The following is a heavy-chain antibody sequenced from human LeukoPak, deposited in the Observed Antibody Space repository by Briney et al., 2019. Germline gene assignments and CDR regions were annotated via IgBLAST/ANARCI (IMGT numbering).Heavy chain of an antibody. J-gene: IGHJ4*02. V-gene: IGHV3-53*01. CDR1: GFTVSSNS. CDR2: IYSDNT. Sequence: GGSLRLSCTVSGFTVSSNSMSWVRQAPGKGLEWVSFIYSDNTHYSDSVKGRLTISRDNARDSLYLQMNSLRDDDTSVYFCARDASALYWGRGTLVTVSS. D-gene: IGHD6-19*01. CDR3: ARDASALY.